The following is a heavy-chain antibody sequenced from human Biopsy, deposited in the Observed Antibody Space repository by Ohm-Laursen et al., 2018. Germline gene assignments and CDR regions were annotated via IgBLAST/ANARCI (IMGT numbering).Heavy chain of an antibody. Sequence: PRLSCAASGFQFHTYAMNWVRQAPGKGLEWVAHIDVSDYNTYYADSVRGRFTISRDNSKQMVHLEINSLTADDTAVYYCVKQWGGYNFDSWGQGTLVTVSS. V-gene: IGHV3-23*01. CDR3: VKQWGGYNFDS. CDR1: GFQFHTYA. D-gene: IGHD1-14*01. J-gene: IGHJ5*01. CDR2: IDVSDYNT.